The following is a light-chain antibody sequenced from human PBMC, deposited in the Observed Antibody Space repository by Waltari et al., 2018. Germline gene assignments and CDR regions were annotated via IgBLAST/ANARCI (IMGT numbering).Light chain of an antibody. CDR3: QQYITTLT. Sequence: DFVMTQSPDSLAVSLGARATINCKSSQTILYSPTNRNYLAWYQQRPGQPPKLLIYWASVRASGVPDRFSGSGSGTDFTLTISSLQPEDVAVYYCQQYITTLTFGGGTKVEIK. CDR1: QTILYSPTNRNY. V-gene: IGKV4-1*01. J-gene: IGKJ4*01. CDR2: WAS.